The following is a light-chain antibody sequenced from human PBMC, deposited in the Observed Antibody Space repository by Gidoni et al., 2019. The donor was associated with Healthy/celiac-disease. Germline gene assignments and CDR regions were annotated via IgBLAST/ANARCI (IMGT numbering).Light chain of an antibody. V-gene: IGLV1-40*01. Sequence: QSVLTQPPPGAGAPGQRVTISCTGSSSNNGAGYDVHWYQQLPGTAPKLLIYGNSNRPSGVPDRFSGSKSGTSASLAITGLQAEDEADYYCQSYDSSLSGSVFGGGTKLTVL. J-gene: IGLJ3*02. CDR2: GNS. CDR3: QSYDSSLSGSV. CDR1: SSNNGAGYD.